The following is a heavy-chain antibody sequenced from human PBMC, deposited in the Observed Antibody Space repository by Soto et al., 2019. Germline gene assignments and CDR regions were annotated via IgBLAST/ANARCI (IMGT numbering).Heavy chain of an antibody. V-gene: IGHV4-4*07. CDR2: IYPSGST. J-gene: IGHJ4*02. CDR3: VRGRSYSVYDF. CDR1: GGSISGHS. Sequence: PSETLSLTCTVSGGSISGHSWIWIRQPAGRGLEWIGHIYPSGSTSYNPSLRSRVTMSLDTSKNQIFLNLPSVTAADTAVFYCVRGRSYSVYDFWRPGTLVTVCS. D-gene: IGHD5-12*01.